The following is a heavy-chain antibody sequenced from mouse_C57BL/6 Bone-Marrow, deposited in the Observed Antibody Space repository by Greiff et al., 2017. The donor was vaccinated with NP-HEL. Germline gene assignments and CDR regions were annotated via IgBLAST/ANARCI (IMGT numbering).Heavy chain of an antibody. CDR3: ARDLRRGFDY. V-gene: IGHV5-4*01. CDR1: GFTFSSYA. Sequence: EVNVVESGGGLVKPGGSLKLSCAASGFTFSSYAMSWVRQTPEKRLEWVATISDGGSYTYYPDNVKGRFTISRDNAKNNLYLQMSHLKSEDTAMYYCARDLRRGFDYWGQGTTLTVSS. D-gene: IGHD2-12*01. J-gene: IGHJ2*01. CDR2: ISDGGSYT.